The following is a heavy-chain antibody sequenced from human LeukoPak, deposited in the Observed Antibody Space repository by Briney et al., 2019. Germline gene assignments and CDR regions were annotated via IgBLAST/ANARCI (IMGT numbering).Heavy chain of an antibody. V-gene: IGHV3-23*01. J-gene: IGHJ3*02. Sequence: GGSLRLSCAASGFTLRNYAMNWVRQAPGKGLEWVSIISGSGSSTDYADSVKGRFTISRDNSKNTLYMQMNSLRAEDTAVYHCAKGKGLDDAFDIWGQGTMVTVSS. CDR1: GFTLRNYA. CDR3: AKGKGLDDAFDI. CDR2: ISGSGSST. D-gene: IGHD6-19*01.